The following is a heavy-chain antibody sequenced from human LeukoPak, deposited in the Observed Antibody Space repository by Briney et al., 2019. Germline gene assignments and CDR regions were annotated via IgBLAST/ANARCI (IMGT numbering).Heavy chain of an antibody. V-gene: IGHV3-48*01. J-gene: IGHJ4*02. CDR1: GFTFSSYS. CDR3: AKIGGNVVY. CDR2: INTRSTTI. Sequence: GGSLRLSCAASGFTFSSYSMNWVRQAPGKGLEWVSYINTRSTTIYYADSVKGRFTISRDNAKNSLYLQMNSLRAEDTAVYYCAKIGGNVVYWGQGTLVTASS. D-gene: IGHD4-23*01.